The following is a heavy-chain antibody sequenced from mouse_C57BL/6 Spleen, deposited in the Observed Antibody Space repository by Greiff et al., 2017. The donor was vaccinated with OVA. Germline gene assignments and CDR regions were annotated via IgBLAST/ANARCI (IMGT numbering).Heavy chain of an antibody. CDR2: INPNNGGT. V-gene: IGHV1-26*01. J-gene: IGHJ3*01. CDR3: ARETTTVVATRGFAY. D-gene: IGHD1-1*01. Sequence: VQLQQSGPELVKPGASVKISCKASGYTFTDYYMNWVKQSHGKSLEWIGDINPNNGGTSYNQKFKGKATLTVDKSSSTAYMELRSLTSEDSAVYYCARETTTVVATRGFAYWGQGTLVTVSA. CDR1: GYTFTDYY.